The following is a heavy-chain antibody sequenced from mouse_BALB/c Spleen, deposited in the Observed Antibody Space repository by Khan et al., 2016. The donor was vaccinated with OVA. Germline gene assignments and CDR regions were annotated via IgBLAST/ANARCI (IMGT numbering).Heavy chain of an antibody. D-gene: IGHD2-14*01. Sequence: VQLQQSGPELVKPGASVKLSCTASGYTFTSYVIHWVKQKPGQGLDWIGYIYPYNDDTKYNEKFKGKATLTADKTTSTADMERSSLTSEESAVYYGGRKNRDDVYIDTWGQGTTLTVAS. V-gene: IGHV1S136*01. CDR3: GRKNRDDVYIDT. J-gene: IGHJ2*01. CDR2: IYPYNDDT. CDR1: GYTFTSYV.